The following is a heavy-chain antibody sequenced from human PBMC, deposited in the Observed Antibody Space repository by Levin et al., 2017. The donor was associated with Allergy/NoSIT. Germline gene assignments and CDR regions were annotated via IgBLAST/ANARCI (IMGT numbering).Heavy chain of an antibody. CDR3: ARLTGADMSTVFWYFDL. V-gene: IGHV5-51*01. CDR2: IYPGDSDT. J-gene: IGHJ2*01. Sequence: RGESLKISCKGSGYSFTNYWIGWVRQTPGKGLEWMGIIYPGDSDTSYSPSFQGQVTISVDKSISTVYLQSTNLTASDTAMYYCARLTGADMSTVFWYFDLWGRGTLVAVSS. D-gene: IGHD5-24*01. CDR1: GYSFTNYW.